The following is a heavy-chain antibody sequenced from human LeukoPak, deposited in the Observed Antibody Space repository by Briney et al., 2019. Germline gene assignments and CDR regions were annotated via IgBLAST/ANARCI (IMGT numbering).Heavy chain of an antibody. CDR1: GGSISSYY. CDR3: ARGYSYGLRTGWFDP. V-gene: IGHV4-59*01. J-gene: IGHJ5*02. CDR2: IYYSGST. Sequence: SETLSLTCTVSGGSISSYYWSWFRQPPGKGLEGIGYIYYSGSTNYSPSLKSRVTISVDTSKNQFALKLSSVTAADTAVYYCARGYSYGLRTGWFDPWGQGTLVTVSS. D-gene: IGHD5-18*01.